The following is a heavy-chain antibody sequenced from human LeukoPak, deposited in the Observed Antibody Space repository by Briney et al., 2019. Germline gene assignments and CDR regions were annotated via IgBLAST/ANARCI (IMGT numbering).Heavy chain of an antibody. V-gene: IGHV1-2*02. D-gene: IGHD6-19*01. CDR1: GYTLTGYY. CDR2: INPNSGGT. Sequence: ASVQVSCKASGYTLTGYYMHWVRQAPGQGLEWMGWINPNSGGTNYAQKFQGRVTMTRDTSISTAYMELSRLRSDDTAVYYCARGYSSGWRPHDYWGQGTLVTVSS. CDR3: ARGYSSGWRPHDY. J-gene: IGHJ4*02.